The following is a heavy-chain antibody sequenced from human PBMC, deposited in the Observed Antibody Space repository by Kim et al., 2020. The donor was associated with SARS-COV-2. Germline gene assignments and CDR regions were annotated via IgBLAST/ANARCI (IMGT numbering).Heavy chain of an antibody. D-gene: IGHD1-26*01. J-gene: IGHJ6*02. CDR2: IYHSGGT. CDR3: ARKMWDGMDV. CDR1: GGSVSSTNW. V-gene: IGHV4-4*02. Sequence: SETLSLTCAVSGGSVSSTNWWSWVRQTPGKGLEWIGEIYHSGGTNYNASLKSRVTISVDKSKNQLSLNLTSVTAADTAVYYCARKMWDGMDVWGQGTTVTVSS.